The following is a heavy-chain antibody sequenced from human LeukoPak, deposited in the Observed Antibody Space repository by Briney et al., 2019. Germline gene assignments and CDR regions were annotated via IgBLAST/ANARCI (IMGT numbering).Heavy chain of an antibody. D-gene: IGHD4-17*01. V-gene: IGHV3-30*02. CDR2: IRYDGSNK. Sequence: GGSLRLSCAASGFTFSSYGMHWVRQAPGKGLEWVAFIRYDGSNKYYADSVKGRFTISRDNSKNTLYLQMNSLRAEDTAVYYCAKDLYRNTVTGDWFDPWGQGTLVTVSS. CDR1: GFTFSSYG. CDR3: AKDLYRNTVTGDWFDP. J-gene: IGHJ5*02.